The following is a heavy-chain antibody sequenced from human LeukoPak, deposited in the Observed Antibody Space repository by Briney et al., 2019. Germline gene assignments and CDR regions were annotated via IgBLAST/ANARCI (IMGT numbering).Heavy chain of an antibody. Sequence: SETLSLTCTVSGGSISSYYWSWIRQPPGKGLVWIEYIYYSGSTNYNPSLKSRVTISVDTSKNQFSLKLSSVTAADTAVYYCALIPGIAAAGTAWFDPWGQGTLVTVSS. CDR1: GGSISSYY. J-gene: IGHJ5*02. V-gene: IGHV4-59*01. D-gene: IGHD6-13*01. CDR3: ALIPGIAAAGTAWFDP. CDR2: IYYSGST.